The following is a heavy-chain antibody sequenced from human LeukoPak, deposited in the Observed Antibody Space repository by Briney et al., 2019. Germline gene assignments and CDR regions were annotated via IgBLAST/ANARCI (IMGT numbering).Heavy chain of an antibody. CDR3: ARAGRVDYGDCGYYFDY. CDR1: GFTFSSCG. D-gene: IGHD4-17*01. V-gene: IGHV3-33*01. CDR2: IWYDGSNK. Sequence: PGGSLRLSCAASGFTFSSCGMHWVRQAPGKGLEWVAVIWYDGSNKYYADSVKGRFTISRDNSKNTLYLQMNSLRAEDTAVYYCARAGRVDYGDCGYYFDYWGQGTLVTVSS. J-gene: IGHJ4*02.